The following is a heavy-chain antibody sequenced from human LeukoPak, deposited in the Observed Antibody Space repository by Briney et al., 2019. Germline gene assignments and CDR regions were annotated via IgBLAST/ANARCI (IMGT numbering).Heavy chain of an antibody. CDR2: IRSRAYGGTT. Sequence: GGSLRLSCTASGFTFGDYSMSWVRQAPGKGLEWVGFIRSRAYGGTTEYAASVKVRFTISRDDSKSIAYLQMNSLKTEDTAVYYCTRDVRGWELLRADAFDIWGQGTMVTVSS. CDR3: TRDVRGWELLRADAFDI. CDR1: GFTFGDYS. J-gene: IGHJ3*02. D-gene: IGHD1-26*01. V-gene: IGHV3-49*04.